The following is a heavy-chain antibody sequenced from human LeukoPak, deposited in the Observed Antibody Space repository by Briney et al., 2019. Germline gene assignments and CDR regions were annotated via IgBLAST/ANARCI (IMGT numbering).Heavy chain of an antibody. Sequence: GGSLRLSCAASGFTFSNAWMSWVRQAPGKGREWVGRIKSKTDGGTTDYAAPVKGRFTNSRDDSKDTLDLQMNSLKTEDTAVYYCTTDIGTGGMDVWGQGTTVTVSS. V-gene: IGHV3-15*01. D-gene: IGHD1-14*01. J-gene: IGHJ6*02. CDR2: IKSKTDGGTT. CDR3: TTDIGTGGMDV. CDR1: GFTFSNAW.